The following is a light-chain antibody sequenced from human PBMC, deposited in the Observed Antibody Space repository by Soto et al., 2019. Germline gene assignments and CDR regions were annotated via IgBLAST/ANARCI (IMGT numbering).Light chain of an antibody. Sequence: EIVLTQSPGTLSLSPGERATLSCRASQSVSSSYLAWYQQKPGQAPRLLIYGASSRATGIPDRFSGSGSGTGFTLTISRLEPEDFAVYYCQQYGSSPPWTFGQGTKVDI. J-gene: IGKJ1*01. V-gene: IGKV3-20*01. CDR3: QQYGSSPPWT. CDR2: GAS. CDR1: QSVSSSY.